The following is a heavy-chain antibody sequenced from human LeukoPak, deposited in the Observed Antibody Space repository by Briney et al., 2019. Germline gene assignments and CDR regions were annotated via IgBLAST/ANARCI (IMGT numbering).Heavy chain of an antibody. CDR1: GYTFTGYY. D-gene: IGHD3-10*01. CDR2: ISAYNGNT. V-gene: IGHV1-18*04. CDR3: ARLLWFGELIAGWFDP. J-gene: IGHJ5*02. Sequence: ASVKVSCKASGYTFTGYYMHWVRQAPGQGLEWMGWISAYNGNTNYAQKLQGRVTMTTDTSTSTAYMELRSLRSDDTAVYYCARLLWFGELIAGWFDPWGQGTLVTVSS.